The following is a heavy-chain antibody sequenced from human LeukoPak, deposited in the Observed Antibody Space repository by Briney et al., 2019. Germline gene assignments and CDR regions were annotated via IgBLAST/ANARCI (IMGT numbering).Heavy chain of an antibody. V-gene: IGHV3-23*01. CDR3: AKDLSISEAADWFDP. D-gene: IGHD6-19*01. CDR2: ISGSGADT. J-gene: IGHJ5*02. Sequence: GGSLRLSCAASGFTFANYHMSWVRQAPGKGLEWVSAISGSGADTYYADSVRGRFTISRDNSKNTLSLQMNSLRAEDTALYYCAKDLSISEAADWFDPWGQGTLVTVSS. CDR1: GFTFANYH.